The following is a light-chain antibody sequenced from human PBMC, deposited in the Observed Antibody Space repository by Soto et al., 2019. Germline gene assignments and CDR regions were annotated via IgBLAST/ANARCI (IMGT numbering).Light chain of an antibody. CDR2: ANS. J-gene: IGLJ2*01. CDR3: QSYDSSLSGWV. Sequence: QSVLTQSPSVSGAPGQRVTISCTGSSSNIGAGFHIHWYQQLPGTAPKLLIYANSNRPSGVPDRFSGSKSGTSASLAITGLQAEDEADYYCQSYDSSLSGWVFGGGTKVTVL. V-gene: IGLV1-40*01. CDR1: SSNIGAGFH.